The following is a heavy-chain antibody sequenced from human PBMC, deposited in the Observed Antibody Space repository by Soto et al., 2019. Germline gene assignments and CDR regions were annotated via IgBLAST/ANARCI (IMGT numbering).Heavy chain of an antibody. CDR1: GGSISSGDYY. CDR2: IYYSGST. CDR3: ARDPVRGYSYGRSNWFGP. D-gene: IGHD5-18*01. J-gene: IGHJ5*02. V-gene: IGHV4-30-4*01. Sequence: SETLSLTCTVSGGSISSGDYYWSWIRQPPGKGLEWIGYIYYSGSTYYNPSLKSRVTISVDTSKNQFSLKLSSVTAADTAAYYCARDPVRGYSYGRSNWFGPWGQGTLVTVS.